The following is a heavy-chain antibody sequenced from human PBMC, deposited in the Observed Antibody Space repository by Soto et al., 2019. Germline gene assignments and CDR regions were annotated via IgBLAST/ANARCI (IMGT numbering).Heavy chain of an antibody. CDR1: GYTFTGYY. V-gene: IGHV1-2*04. Sequence: ASVKVSCKASGYTFTGYYMHWVRQAPGQGLEWMGWINPNSGGTNYAQKFQGWVTMTRDTSISTAYMELSRLRSDDTAVYYCARRLEHSSSGMGFDYWGQGTLVTVSS. CDR2: INPNSGGT. D-gene: IGHD6-6*01. CDR3: ARRLEHSSSGMGFDY. J-gene: IGHJ4*02.